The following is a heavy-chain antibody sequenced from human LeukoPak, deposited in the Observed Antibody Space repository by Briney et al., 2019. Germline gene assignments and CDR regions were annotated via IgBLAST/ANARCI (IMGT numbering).Heavy chain of an antibody. CDR3: ARLTWIQLWFNEVYYYYGMDV. Sequence: GASVKVSCKASGYTFTSYAISWVRQAPGQGLEWMGWVSAYNGVTNYAQKFQGRVTMATDTPTSTAYMELRSLRSDDTAVYYCARLTWIQLWFNEVYYYYGMDVWGQGTTVTVSS. J-gene: IGHJ6*02. CDR2: VSAYNGVT. V-gene: IGHV1-18*01. D-gene: IGHD5-18*01. CDR1: GYTFTSYA.